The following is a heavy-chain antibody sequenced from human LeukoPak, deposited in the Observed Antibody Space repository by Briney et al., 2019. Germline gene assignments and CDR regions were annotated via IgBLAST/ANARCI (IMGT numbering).Heavy chain of an antibody. CDR1: GDSISNYY. Sequence: SETLSLTCTVSGDSISNYYRSWIRQSPGKGLEWIGYIYPSASTNYNPSLKSRVTISVDTSMNQFSLKLTSVTAADTAVYYCAGEDSNDISGYPTRSFDHWGQGTLVIVSS. D-gene: IGHD3-22*01. CDR3: AGEDSNDISGYPTRSFDH. CDR2: IYPSAST. V-gene: IGHV4-4*09. J-gene: IGHJ4*02.